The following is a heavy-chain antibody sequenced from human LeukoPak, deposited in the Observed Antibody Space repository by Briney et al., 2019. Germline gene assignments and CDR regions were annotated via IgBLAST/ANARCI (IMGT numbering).Heavy chain of an antibody. Sequence: GGSLRLSCAASRFTFSDYSMNCVREAPGKGLEWFSYITSSSSTVYYADSVKGRFTISRDNAKNSLYLQMNSLRDEDTAVYYCARDLAAAGNCGQGTLVSVSS. CDR3: ARDLAAAGN. CDR1: RFTFSDYS. CDR2: ITSSSSTV. D-gene: IGHD6-13*01. J-gene: IGHJ4*02. V-gene: IGHV3-48*02.